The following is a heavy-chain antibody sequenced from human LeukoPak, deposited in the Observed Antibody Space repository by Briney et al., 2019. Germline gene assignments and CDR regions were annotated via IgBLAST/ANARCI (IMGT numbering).Heavy chain of an antibody. CDR2: MHPSGGST. D-gene: IGHD3-10*01. CDR1: GYTFTSYY. J-gene: IGHJ6*02. Sequence: ASVTVSCKASGYTFTSYYMHWVRQAPGQGLEWMGIMHPSGGSTSYAQKFQGRVTMTRDTSTSTVDMELSSLRSEDTAVYYCAREPLPGGSGSYYRYGMDVWGQGTTVTVSS. V-gene: IGHV1-46*01. CDR3: AREPLPGGSGSYYRYGMDV.